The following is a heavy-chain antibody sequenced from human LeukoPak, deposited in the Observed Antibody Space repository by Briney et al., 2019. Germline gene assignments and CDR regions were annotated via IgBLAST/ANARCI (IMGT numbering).Heavy chain of an antibody. CDR3: ARMTVTTHYFDY. V-gene: IGHV3-30*04. CDR1: GFTFSTYA. CDR2: ISYDGSSK. Sequence: GGSLRLSCAASGFTFSTYAMHWVRQAPGKGLEWAAVISYDGSSKYYADSVKGRFTISRDNSKNTLYLQMNSLRAEDTAVYYCARMTVTTHYFDYWGQGTLVTVSS. J-gene: IGHJ4*02. D-gene: IGHD4-17*01.